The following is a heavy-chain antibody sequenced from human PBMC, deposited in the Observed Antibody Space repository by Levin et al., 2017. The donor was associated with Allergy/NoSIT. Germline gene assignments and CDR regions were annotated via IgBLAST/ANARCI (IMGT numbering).Heavy chain of an antibody. D-gene: IGHD3-10*01. CDR1: GFTFSSYW. CDR3: ARVRELGFDI. Sequence: ETLSLTCAASGFTFSSYWMSWVRQAPGKGLEWVANIKQDGSEKYYVDSVKGRFTISRDNAKNSLFLQMNSLRAEDTAVYYCARVRELGFDIWGQGTMVTVSS. J-gene: IGHJ3*02. CDR2: IKQDGSEK. V-gene: IGHV3-7*04.